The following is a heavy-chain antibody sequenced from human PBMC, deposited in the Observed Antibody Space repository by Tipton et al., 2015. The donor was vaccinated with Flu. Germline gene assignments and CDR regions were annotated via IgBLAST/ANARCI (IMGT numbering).Heavy chain of an antibody. Sequence: SLRLSCATSGFDLSTYSMSWVRQAPGKGLEFVASISSTSRYIYYGTSVKGRFTMSRDNAKNSVFLQMNNLRVEDSAVYFCARDGGPWGEGRAYWGQGTLVTVSS. J-gene: IGHJ4*02. V-gene: IGHV3-21*06. CDR2: ISSTSRYI. CDR3: ARDGGPWGEGRAY. CDR1: GFDLSTYS. D-gene: IGHD7-27*01.